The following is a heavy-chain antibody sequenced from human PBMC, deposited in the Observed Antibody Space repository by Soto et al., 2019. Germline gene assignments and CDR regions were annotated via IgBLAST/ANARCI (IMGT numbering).Heavy chain of an antibody. D-gene: IGHD6-25*01. CDR3: ARFSGRYYYYGMDV. J-gene: IGHJ6*02. CDR2: IYHSGST. CDR1: GGSISSSNW. Sequence: SETLSLTCAVSGGSISSSNWWSWVRQPPGKGLEWIGEIYHSGSTNYNPSLKSRVTISVDKSKNQFALKLSSVTAADTAVYYCARFSGRYYYYGMDVWGQGTTVTVSS. V-gene: IGHV4-4*02.